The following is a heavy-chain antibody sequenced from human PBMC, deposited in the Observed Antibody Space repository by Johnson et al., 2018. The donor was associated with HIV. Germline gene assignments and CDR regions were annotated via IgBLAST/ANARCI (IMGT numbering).Heavy chain of an antibody. Sequence: VQLVESGGGLVQPGESLRLSCAASGFTFSTYDMHWVRQTTGKGLEWVSAIGAAGDTYYADSVKGRFTISRENAKNSLYLQMNTLRAGDTALYYCARVAADRSGYYRDGFDIWGQGTVVTVSS. CDR2: IGAAGDT. D-gene: IGHD3-3*01. J-gene: IGHJ3*02. CDR3: ARVAADRSGYYRDGFDI. V-gene: IGHV3-13*01. CDR1: GFTFSTYD.